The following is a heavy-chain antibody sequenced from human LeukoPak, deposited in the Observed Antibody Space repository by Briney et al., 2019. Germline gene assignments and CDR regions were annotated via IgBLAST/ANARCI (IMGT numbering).Heavy chain of an antibody. V-gene: IGHV3-74*01. J-gene: IGHJ4*02. CDR2: INTDGSAT. Sequence: PGGSLRLSCAVSRFNFSSYWIHWVRQAPGKGLVCVSLINTDGSATTYGDSAKGRFTVSRDNDKNTLFLDMNSLRVEDTAVYYCARGTAATAGIDYWGQGTLVTVSS. CDR1: RFNFSSYW. D-gene: IGHD6-13*01. CDR3: ARGTAATAGIDY.